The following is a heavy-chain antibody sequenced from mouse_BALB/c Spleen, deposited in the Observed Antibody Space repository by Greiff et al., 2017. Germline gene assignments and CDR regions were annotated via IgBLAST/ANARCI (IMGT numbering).Heavy chain of an antibody. CDR3: ARRDYGSSPMDY. CDR1: GYTFTDYV. J-gene: IGHJ4*01. V-gene: IGHV1-77*01. Sequence: QVQLKQSGPELVKPGASVKMSCKASGYTFTDYVISWVKQRTGQGLEWIGEIYPGSGSTYYNEKFKGKATLTADKSSNTAYMQLSSLTSEDSAVYFCARRDYGSSPMDYWGQGTSVTVSS. D-gene: IGHD1-1*01. CDR2: IYPGSGST.